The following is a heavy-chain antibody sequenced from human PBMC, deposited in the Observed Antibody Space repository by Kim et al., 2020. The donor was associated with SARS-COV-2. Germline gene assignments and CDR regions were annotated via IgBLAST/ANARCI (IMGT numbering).Heavy chain of an antibody. CDR3: ARDGAYSYFALDV. Sequence: GGSLRLSCEVSGFSVSDDGMHWVRQAPGKGLEWVAVIWKDGRKKYYVDSVKGRFSISRDNSRNTVYLQMNSLRVEDTGVYYCARDGAYSYFALDVWGQGTTVPVSS. J-gene: IGHJ6*02. D-gene: IGHD2-15*01. V-gene: IGHV3-33*01. CDR2: IWKDGRKK. CDR1: GFSVSDDG.